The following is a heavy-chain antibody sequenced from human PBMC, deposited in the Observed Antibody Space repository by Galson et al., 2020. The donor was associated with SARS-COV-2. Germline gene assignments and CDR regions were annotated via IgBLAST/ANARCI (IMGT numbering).Heavy chain of an antibody. V-gene: IGHV4-59*01. CDR1: GGSISTYY. Sequence: SETLSLTCTVSGGSISTYYWSWIRQPPGAGLEWIGYISYSGSPNYKPSLKSRVTISVDTSKNQFSLRLTSVTATDTAVYYCARTYFDSWTGYHYWYFDLWGRGTLVTVSA. D-gene: IGHD3-3*01. CDR2: ISYSGSP. CDR3: ARTYFDSWTGYHYWYFDL. J-gene: IGHJ2*01.